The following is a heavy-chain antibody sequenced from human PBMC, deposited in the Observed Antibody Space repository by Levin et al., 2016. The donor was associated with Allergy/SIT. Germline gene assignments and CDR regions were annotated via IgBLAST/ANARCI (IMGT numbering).Heavy chain of an antibody. V-gene: IGHV4-39*01. J-gene: IGHJ4*02. CDR1: GGSISSSSYY. CDR3: ARHQITMHIYFDY. Sequence: SETLSLTCTVSGGSISSSSYYWGWIRQPPGKGLEWIGSIYYSGSTYYNPSLKSRVTISVDTSKNQFSLKLSSVTAADTAVYYCARHQITMHIYFDYWGQGTLVTVSS. CDR2: IYYSGST. D-gene: IGHD3-10*01.